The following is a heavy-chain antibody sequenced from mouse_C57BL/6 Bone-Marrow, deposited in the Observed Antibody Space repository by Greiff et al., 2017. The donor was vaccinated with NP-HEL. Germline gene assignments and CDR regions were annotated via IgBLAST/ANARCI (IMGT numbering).Heavy chain of an antibody. CDR2: INPGSGGT. J-gene: IGHJ4*01. D-gene: IGHD3-1*01. CDR3: ARGTGRENAMDY. Sequence: VQLQQSGAELVRPGTSVKVSCKASGYAFTNYLIEWVKQRPGQGLEWIGVINPGSGGTNYNEKFKGKATLTADKSSSTAYMQLSSLTSEDSAVYFCARGTGRENAMDYWGQGTSVTVSS. CDR1: GYAFTNYL. V-gene: IGHV1-54*01.